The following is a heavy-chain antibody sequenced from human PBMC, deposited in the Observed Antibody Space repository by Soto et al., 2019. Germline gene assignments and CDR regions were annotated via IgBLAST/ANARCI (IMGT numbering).Heavy chain of an antibody. D-gene: IGHD2-21*01. Sequence: PRQNLSLTCTASGGSGSTENNYWSGIRKPSTQGLEWIGFNSNSGNTNYNRSLKSRVTISLDTSKNQFSLKLSSVTAADTAVYYRPREIPRDCYNFGSAGMDVWGQGTTVTVSS. J-gene: IGHJ6*02. CDR3: PREIPRDCYNFGSAGMDV. V-gene: IGHV4-61*01. CDR2: NSNSGNT. CDR1: GGSGSTENNY.